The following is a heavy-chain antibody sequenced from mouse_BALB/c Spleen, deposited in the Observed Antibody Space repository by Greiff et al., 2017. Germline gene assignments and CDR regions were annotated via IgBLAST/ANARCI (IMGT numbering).Heavy chain of an antibody. V-gene: IGHV2-6-7*01. CDR3: ARNYGSSLYYAMDY. D-gene: IGHD1-1*01. CDR1: GFSLTGYG. CDR2: IWGDGST. Sequence: VKLMESGPGLVAPSQSLSITCTVSGFSLTGYGVNWVRQPPGKGLEWLGMIWGDGSTDYNSALKSRLSISKDNSKSQVFLKMNSLQTDDTARYYCARNYGSSLYYAMDYWGQGTSVTVSS. J-gene: IGHJ4*01.